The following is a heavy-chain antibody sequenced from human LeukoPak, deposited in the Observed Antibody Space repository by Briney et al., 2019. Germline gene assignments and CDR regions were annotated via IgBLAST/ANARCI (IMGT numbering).Heavy chain of an antibody. J-gene: IGHJ4*02. Sequence: PGESLRLSCVASGFTFSSRDWMTWVRQAPGKGLEWVANIKQDGSEKYYVDSVKGRFTISRDNAKNSLYLHMNSLRAEDTAVYYCASNLGYSSFDYWGQGTLVTVSS. CDR1: GFTFSSRDW. CDR2: IKQDGSEK. D-gene: IGHD6-19*01. CDR3: ASNLGYSSFDY. V-gene: IGHV3-7*01.